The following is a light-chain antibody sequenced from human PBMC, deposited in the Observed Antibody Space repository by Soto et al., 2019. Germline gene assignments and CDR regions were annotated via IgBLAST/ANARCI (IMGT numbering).Light chain of an antibody. CDR3: SSYTSSSTLYV. CDR1: SSDVGGYNY. V-gene: IGLV2-14*01. J-gene: IGLJ1*01. Sequence: SALTQPASVSGSPGQSITISCTGTSSDVGGYNYVSWYQQHPGKAPKLMIYDVSNRPSGVSNRFPGSKSGNTASLTISGLQAEDEADYYCSSYTSSSTLYVFGPGTKVTVL. CDR2: DVS.